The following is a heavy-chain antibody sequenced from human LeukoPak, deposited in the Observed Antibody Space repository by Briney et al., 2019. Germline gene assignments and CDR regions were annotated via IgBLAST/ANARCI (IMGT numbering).Heavy chain of an antibody. V-gene: IGHV4-34*01. CDR2: INHSGST. Sequence: SETLSLTCAVYGGSFSGYYWSWIRQPPGKGLEWIGEINHSGSTNYNPSLKSRVTISVDTSKNQFSLKLSSVTAADTAVYYCAREKRWLQRLENWFDPWGQGTLVTVSS. D-gene: IGHD5-24*01. CDR3: AREKRWLQRLENWFDP. J-gene: IGHJ5*02. CDR1: GGSFSGYY.